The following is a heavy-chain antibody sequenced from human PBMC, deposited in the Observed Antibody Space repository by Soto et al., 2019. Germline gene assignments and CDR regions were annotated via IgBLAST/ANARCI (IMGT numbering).Heavy chain of an antibody. D-gene: IGHD3-3*01. CDR1: GFTFSSYA. CDR3: ARDRAYYDFWSGPGDY. J-gene: IGHJ4*02. Sequence: GGSLRLSCAASGFTFSSYAMHWVRQAPGKGLEWVAVISYDGSNKYYADSVKGRFTISRDNSKNTLYLQMNSLRAEDTAVYYCARDRAYYDFWSGPGDYWGQGTLVTVSS. V-gene: IGHV3-30-3*01. CDR2: ISYDGSNK.